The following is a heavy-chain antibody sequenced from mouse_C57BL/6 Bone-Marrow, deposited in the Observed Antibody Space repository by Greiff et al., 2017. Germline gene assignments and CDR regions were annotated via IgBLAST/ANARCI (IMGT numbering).Heavy chain of an antibody. V-gene: IGHV5-4*03. J-gene: IGHJ2*01. Sequence: EVMLVESGGGLVKPGGSLKLSCAASGFTFSSYAMSWVRQTPEKRLEWVATISDGGSYTYYPDNVKGRFTISRDNAKNNLYLQMSHLKSEDTAMYYCARHYSTIFDYWGEGNTLTVSS. CDR1: GFTFSSYA. CDR3: ARHYSTIFDY. D-gene: IGHD2-5*01. CDR2: ISDGGSYT.